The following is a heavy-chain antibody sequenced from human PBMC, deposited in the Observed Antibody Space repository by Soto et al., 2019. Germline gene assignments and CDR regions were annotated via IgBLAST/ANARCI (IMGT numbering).Heavy chain of an antibody. V-gene: IGHV4-59*01. CDR1: GGPISSYY. Sequence: SETLSLTCTVSGGPISSYYWSWIRQPPGEGLEWIAYIYYSGSTNYNPSLKSRVTISVDTSKNEFSLKLHSVTAADTAVYYCARFSGWYSAFDYWGQGTPVTVSS. CDR3: ARFSGWYSAFDY. J-gene: IGHJ4*02. D-gene: IGHD6-19*01. CDR2: IYYSGST.